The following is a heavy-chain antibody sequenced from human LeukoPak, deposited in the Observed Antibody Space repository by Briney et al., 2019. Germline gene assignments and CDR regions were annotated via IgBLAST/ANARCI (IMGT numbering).Heavy chain of an antibody. V-gene: IGHV4-34*01. Sequence: SETLSLTCAVYGGSFSGYYWSWIRQPPGKGLEWIGEINHSGSTNYNPSLKSRVTISVDTSKDQFSLKLSSVTAADTAVYYCASPAGYSGYRKPFDYWGQGTLVTVSS. D-gene: IGHD5-12*01. CDR3: ASPAGYSGYRKPFDY. CDR2: INHSGST. CDR1: GGSFSGYY. J-gene: IGHJ4*02.